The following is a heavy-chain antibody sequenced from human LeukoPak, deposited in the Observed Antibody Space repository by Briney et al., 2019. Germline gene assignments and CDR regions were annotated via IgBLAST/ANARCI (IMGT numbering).Heavy chain of an antibody. CDR1: GYTFTGYY. CDR3: ARERRGYDSSGYYQH. Sequence: ASVKVSCKASGYTFTGYYMHWVRQAPGQGLEWMGRINPNSGGTNYAQKFQGRVTMTRDTSISTAYMELSRLRSDDTAVYYCARERRGYDSSGYYQHWGQGTLVTVSS. CDR2: INPNSGGT. J-gene: IGHJ1*01. D-gene: IGHD3-22*01. V-gene: IGHV1-2*06.